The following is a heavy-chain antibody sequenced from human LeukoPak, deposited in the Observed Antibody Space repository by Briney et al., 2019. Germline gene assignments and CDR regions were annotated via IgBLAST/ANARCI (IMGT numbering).Heavy chain of an antibody. CDR3: ARQMVRGVIIKGGFDY. V-gene: IGHV3-23*01. CDR2: ISGSGGST. CDR1: GFTFSSYA. Sequence: GGSLRLSCAASGFTFSSYAMSWVRQAPGKGLEWVSAISGSGGSTYYADSVKGRFTISRDNSKNTLYLQMNSLRAEDTAVYYCARQMVRGVIIKGGFDYWGQGTLVTVSS. J-gene: IGHJ4*02. D-gene: IGHD3-10*01.